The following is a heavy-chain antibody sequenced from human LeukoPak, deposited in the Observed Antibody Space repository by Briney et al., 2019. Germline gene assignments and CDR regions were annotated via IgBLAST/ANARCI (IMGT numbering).Heavy chain of an antibody. CDR1: GGSFSGYY. CDR2: INHSGST. Sequence: SETLSLTCAVYGGSFSGYYWSWIRQPPGKGLEWIGEINHSGSTNYNPSLKSRVTISVDTSKNQFSLKLSSVTAADTAVYYCARGLRKTHHYYGSGSSLRAFDIWGQGTMVTVSS. CDR3: ARGLRKTHHYYGSGSSLRAFDI. V-gene: IGHV4-34*01. D-gene: IGHD3-10*01. J-gene: IGHJ3*02.